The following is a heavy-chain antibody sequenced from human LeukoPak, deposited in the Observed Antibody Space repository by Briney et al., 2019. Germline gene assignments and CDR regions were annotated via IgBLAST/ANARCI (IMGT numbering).Heavy chain of an antibody. D-gene: IGHD4-23*01. CDR3: AIGGNSWYFDL. V-gene: IGHV4-4*07. CDR1: GGSITTYY. CDR2: IYSSGST. Sequence: SETLSLTCTVSGGSITTYYWSWIRQPAGKGLEWIGRIYSSGSTDYNPSLKSRVTMSVDTSKNQFSLKLSSVTAADTAVYYCAIGGNSWYFDLWGRGTLVTVSS. J-gene: IGHJ2*01.